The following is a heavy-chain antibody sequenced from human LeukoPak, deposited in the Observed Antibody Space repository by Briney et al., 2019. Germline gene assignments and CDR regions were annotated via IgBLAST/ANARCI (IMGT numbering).Heavy chain of an antibody. CDR2: FFFPGNT. J-gene: IGHJ6*03. Sequence: PSETLSLTCTVSGGSISSTNYYWGWIRQPPGKGLEWVGSFFFPGNTFYNPSLKSRVTISVDTSKNQFSLKLSSVTAADTAVYYCARDLVSQQLVSFDYYYYMDVWGKGTTVTISS. V-gene: IGHV4-39*07. CDR1: GGSISSTNYY. D-gene: IGHD6-13*01. CDR3: ARDLVSQQLVSFDYYYYMDV.